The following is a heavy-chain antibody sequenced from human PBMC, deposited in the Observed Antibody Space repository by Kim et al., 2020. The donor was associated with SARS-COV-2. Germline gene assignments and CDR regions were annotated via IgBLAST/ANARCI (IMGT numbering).Heavy chain of an antibody. J-gene: IGHJ4*01. V-gene: IGHV3-30*04. Sequence: GGSLRLSCAASGFTFSSYAMHWVRQAPGKGLEWVAVISYDGSNKYYADSVKGRFTISRDNSKNTLYLQMNSLRAEDTAVYYCARGDEDILTGYSIDYWG. CDR2: ISYDGSNK. D-gene: IGHD3-9*01. CDR3: ARGDEDILTGYSIDY. CDR1: GFTFSSYA.